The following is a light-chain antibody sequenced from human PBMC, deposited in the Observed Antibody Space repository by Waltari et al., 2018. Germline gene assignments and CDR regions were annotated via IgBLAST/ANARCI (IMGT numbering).Light chain of an antibody. CDR3: QAWDSSRVV. V-gene: IGLV3-1*01. CDR1: KLGDKY. CDR2: QDS. J-gene: IGLJ2*01. Sequence: SYELTQPPSVSVSPGQTASITCSGDKLGDKYACWYQQKPGQAPVLVIYQDSKGPSGLPERFSGSNSGNTATLTISGTQAMDEADYYCQAWDSSRVVFGGGTKLTVL.